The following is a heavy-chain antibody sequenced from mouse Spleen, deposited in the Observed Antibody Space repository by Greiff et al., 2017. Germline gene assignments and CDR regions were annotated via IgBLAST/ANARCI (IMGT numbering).Heavy chain of an antibody. CDR2: IRSKSNNYAT. CDR1: GFSFNTYA. J-gene: IGHJ4*01. V-gene: IGHV10-1*01. CDR3: VRQGPYAMDY. Sequence: EVKLVESGGGLVQPKGSLKLSCAASGFSFNTYAMNWVRQAPGKGVEWVARIRSKSNNYATYYADSVKDRFTISRDDSESMLYLQMNNLKTEDTAMYYCVRQGPYAMDYWGQGTSVTVSS.